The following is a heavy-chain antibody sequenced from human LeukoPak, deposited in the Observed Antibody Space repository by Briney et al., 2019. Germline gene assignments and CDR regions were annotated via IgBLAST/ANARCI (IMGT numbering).Heavy chain of an antibody. V-gene: IGHV1-46*01. CDR2: INPSGGST. D-gene: IGHD3-3*01. Sequence: ASVKVSCKTSGYTFTNYAMNWVRQAPGQGLEWMGIINPSGGSTSYAQKFQGRVTMTRDMSTSTVYMELSSLRSEDTAVYYCARGDFGVVRKTENNWFDPWGQGTLVTVSS. CDR3: ARGDFGVVRKTENNWFDP. J-gene: IGHJ5*02. CDR1: GYTFTNYA.